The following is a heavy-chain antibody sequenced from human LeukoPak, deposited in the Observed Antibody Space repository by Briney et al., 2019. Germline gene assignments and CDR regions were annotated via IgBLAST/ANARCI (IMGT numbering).Heavy chain of an antibody. CDR2: INHSGST. Sequence: PSETLSLTCAVYGGSFSGYYWSWIRQPPGKGLEWIGEINHSGSTNYNPSLKSRVTISVDTSKNQFSLKLSSVTAADTAAYYCARATNYDYVWGSYRRRYFDYWGQGTLVTVSS. CDR3: ARATNYDYVWGSYRRRYFDY. D-gene: IGHD3-16*02. V-gene: IGHV4-34*01. CDR1: GGSFSGYY. J-gene: IGHJ4*02.